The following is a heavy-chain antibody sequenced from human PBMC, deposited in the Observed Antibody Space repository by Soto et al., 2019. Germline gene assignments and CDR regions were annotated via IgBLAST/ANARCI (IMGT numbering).Heavy chain of an antibody. Sequence: QVQLVESGGGVVQPGRSLRLSCAASGFIFSSYAMHWVGQAPGKGLEGVAVISYDGSKKYYADSVKGRSTISRDDSKNAPYLQWNCRSAEDAGGCYCGRAPHGMVVWGQGTTVAVSS. J-gene: IGHJ6*02. CDR2: ISYDGSKK. CDR3: GRAPHGMVV. CDR1: GFIFSSYA. V-gene: IGHV3-30-3*01.